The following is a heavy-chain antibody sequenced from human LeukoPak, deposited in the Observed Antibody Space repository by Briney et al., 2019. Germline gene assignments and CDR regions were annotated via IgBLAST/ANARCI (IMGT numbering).Heavy chain of an antibody. CDR2: IYHSGST. J-gene: IGHJ3*02. CDR1: GYSISSGYY. CDR3: ARWDSGEWFSDAFDI. D-gene: IGHD3-3*01. Sequence: SETLSLTCGVSGYSISSGYYRGWLRQPPGKGLEWIGSIYHSGSTYYNPSLKSRVTISVETYKNQISLKLRSVTAADTALYYCARWDSGEWFSDAFDIWG. V-gene: IGHV4-38-2*01.